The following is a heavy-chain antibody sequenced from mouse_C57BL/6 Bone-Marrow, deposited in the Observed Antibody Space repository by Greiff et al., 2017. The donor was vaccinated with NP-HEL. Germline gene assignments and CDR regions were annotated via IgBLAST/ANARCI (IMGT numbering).Heavy chain of an antibody. J-gene: IGHJ2*01. Sequence: QVQLQQSGAELVKPGASVKISCKASGYAFSSYWMNWVKQRPGKGLEWIGQIYPGDGDTNYNGKFKGKATLTADKSSSTAYMQLSSLTSEDSAVYFCARRGEIYDGYPYYFDYWGKGTTLTVSS. CDR3: ARRGEIYDGYPYYFDY. CDR1: GYAFSSYW. V-gene: IGHV1-80*01. D-gene: IGHD2-3*01. CDR2: IYPGDGDT.